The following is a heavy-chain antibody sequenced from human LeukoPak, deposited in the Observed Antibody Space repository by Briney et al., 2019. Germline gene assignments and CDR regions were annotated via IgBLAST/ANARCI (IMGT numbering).Heavy chain of an antibody. V-gene: IGHV6-1*01. CDR1: GDSVSSNSAA. CDR3: ARASYYYDSSGCEGDTFEYYYGMDV. CDR2: TYYRSKWYN. D-gene: IGHD3-22*01. Sequence: SQTLSLTCAISGDSVSSNSAAWNWIRQSPSRGLEWLGRTYYRSKWYNDYAVSVKSRTTINPDTSKNQFSLQLNSVTPEDTAVYYCARASYYYDSSGCEGDTFEYYYGMDVWGQGTTVTVSS. J-gene: IGHJ6*02.